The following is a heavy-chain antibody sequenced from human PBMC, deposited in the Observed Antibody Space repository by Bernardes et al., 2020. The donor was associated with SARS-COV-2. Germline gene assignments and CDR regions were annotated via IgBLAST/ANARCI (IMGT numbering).Heavy chain of an antibody. V-gene: IGHV3-30*18. D-gene: IGHD3-3*01. CDR3: AKDVTTVFGVVTNVQYYYGMDV. J-gene: IGHJ6*02. Sequence: GSLRLSCAPSGFSFSNHGMHWVRQAPGKGLEWVALISYDGSKKYYADSVKGRFTISRDNSKNTLYLQMNSLRAEDTAVYYCAKDVTTVFGVVTNVQYYYGMDVWGRGTSVTVSS. CDR2: ISYDGSKK. CDR1: GFSFSNHG.